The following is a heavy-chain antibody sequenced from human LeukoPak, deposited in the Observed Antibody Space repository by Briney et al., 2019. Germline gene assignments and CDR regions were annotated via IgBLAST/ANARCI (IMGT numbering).Heavy chain of an antibody. V-gene: IGHV4-34*01. D-gene: IGHD6-13*01. J-gene: IGHJ4*02. CDR1: GGSFSGYY. Sequence: SETLSLTCAVYGGSFSGYYWSWIRQPPGKGLEWIGEINHSGSTNYNPSLKSRVTISVDTSKNQFSLKLSSATAADTAVYYCARGGEAAAGKNYFDYWGQGTLVTVSS. CDR2: INHSGST. CDR3: ARGGEAAAGKNYFDY.